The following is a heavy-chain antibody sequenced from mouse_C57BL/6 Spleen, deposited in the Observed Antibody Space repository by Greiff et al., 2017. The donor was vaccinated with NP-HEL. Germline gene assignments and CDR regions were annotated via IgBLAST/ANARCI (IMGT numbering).Heavy chain of an antibody. V-gene: IGHV1-15*01. CDR2: IDPETGGT. Sequence: QVQLKQSGAELVRPGASVTLSCKASGYTFTDYEMHWVKQTPVHGLEWIGAIDPETGGTAYNQKFKGKAILTADKSSSTAYMELRSLTSEDSAVYYCTRSNYYSNYVDYWGQGTTLTVSS. D-gene: IGHD2-5*01. CDR3: TRSNYYSNYVDY. J-gene: IGHJ2*01. CDR1: GYTFTDYE.